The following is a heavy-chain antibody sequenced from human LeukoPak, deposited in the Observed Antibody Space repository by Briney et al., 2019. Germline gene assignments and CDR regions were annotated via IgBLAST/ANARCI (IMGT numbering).Heavy chain of an antibody. V-gene: IGHV3-30*19. D-gene: IGHD6-13*01. CDR1: GFSFSDQA. CDR2: IWYDGSNK. J-gene: IGHJ4*02. Sequence: PGGSLRLSCAASGFSFSDQAMHWVRQPPGKGLEWVAVIWYDGSNKYYADSVKGRFTISRDNSKNTLYLQMNSLRAEDTAVYYCARVSWTLGWGQGTLVTVSS. CDR3: ARVSWTLG.